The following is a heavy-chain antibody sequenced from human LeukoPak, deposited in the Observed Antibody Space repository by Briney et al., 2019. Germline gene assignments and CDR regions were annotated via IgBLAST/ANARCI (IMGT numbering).Heavy chain of an antibody. J-gene: IGHJ5*02. CDR1: GYSFTSYW. V-gene: IGHV5-51*01. Sequence: GESLKISCKGSGYSFTSYWIGWVRQMPGKGLEWMGIIYPGDSDTRYSPSFQGQVTISADKSISTAYLQWSSLKASDTAMYYCARAGDYVDYDPNWFDPWGQGTLVTVSS. CDR3: ARAGDYVDYDPNWFDP. CDR2: IYPGDSDT. D-gene: IGHD4-17*01.